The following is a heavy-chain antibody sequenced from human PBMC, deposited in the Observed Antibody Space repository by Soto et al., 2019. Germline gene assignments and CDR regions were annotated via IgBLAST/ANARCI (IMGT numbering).Heavy chain of an antibody. Sequence: LSLTCTVSGGSISSYYWSWIRQPPGKGLEWIGYIYYSGSTNYNPSLKSRVTISVDTSKNQFSLKLSSVTAADTAVYYCARHVASDPYDYWGQGTLVTVSS. CDR1: GGSISSYY. CDR2: IYYSGST. J-gene: IGHJ4*02. V-gene: IGHV4-59*08. D-gene: IGHD5-12*01. CDR3: ARHVASDPYDY.